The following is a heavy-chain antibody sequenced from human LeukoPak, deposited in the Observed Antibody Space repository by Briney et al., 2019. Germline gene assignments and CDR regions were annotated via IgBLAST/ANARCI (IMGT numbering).Heavy chain of an antibody. CDR2: ISFDGTDK. CDR3: AKSDLGYCGGGSCLIDH. Sequence: GGSLRLSCVASRFPFSDYGMHWVRQAPGKGLEWVAVISFDGTDKYYTESVRGRFTISRDNSKNTLILQMNSLRPEDTAVYYCAKSDLGYCGGGSCLIDHWGHGTRVTVSS. V-gene: IGHV3-30*18. J-gene: IGHJ5*02. D-gene: IGHD2-15*01. CDR1: RFPFSDYG.